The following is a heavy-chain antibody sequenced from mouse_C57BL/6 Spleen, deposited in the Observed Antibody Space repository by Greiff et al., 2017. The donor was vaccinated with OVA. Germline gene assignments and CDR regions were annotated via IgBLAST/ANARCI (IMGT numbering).Heavy chain of an antibody. J-gene: IGHJ4*01. CDR1: GYAFSSSW. V-gene: IGHV1-82*01. D-gene: IGHD4-1*01. CDR3: ARDWAEAMDY. Sequence: VQLQQSGPELVKPGASVKISCKASGYAFSSSWMNWVKQRPGKGLEWIGRIYPGDGDTNYNGKFKGKATLTADKSSSTAYMQLSSLTSEDSAVYFCARDWAEAMDYWGQGTSVTVSS. CDR2: IYPGDGDT.